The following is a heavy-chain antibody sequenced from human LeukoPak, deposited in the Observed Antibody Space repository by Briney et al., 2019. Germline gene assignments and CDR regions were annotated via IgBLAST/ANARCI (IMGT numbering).Heavy chain of an antibody. Sequence: SETLSLTCTVSGGSISSYYWSWVRQPPGKGLEWIGFVYYTGSTNYNPSLKSRVTMSVDTSKNQFSLKLSSVTAADTAVYYCARDAYYYDSSGYRRGFDYWGQGNLVTVSS. CDR1: GGSISSYY. CDR3: ARDAYYYDSSGYRRGFDY. D-gene: IGHD3-22*01. CDR2: VYYTGST. V-gene: IGHV4-59*12. J-gene: IGHJ4*02.